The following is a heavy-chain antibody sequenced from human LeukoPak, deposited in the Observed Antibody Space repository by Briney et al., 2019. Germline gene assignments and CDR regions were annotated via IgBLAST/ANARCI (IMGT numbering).Heavy chain of an antibody. CDR2: ISSSSSYI. CDR3: ARAPGYSSGWSPFSFDY. D-gene: IGHD6-19*01. CDR1: GFTFSSYS. Sequence: GGSLRLSCAASGFTFSSYSMNWVRQAPGKGLEWVSSISSSSSYIYYADSVKGRFTISKDNAKNSLYLQTNSLRAEDTAVYYCARAPGYSSGWSPFSFDYWGQGTLVTVSS. J-gene: IGHJ4*02. V-gene: IGHV3-21*01.